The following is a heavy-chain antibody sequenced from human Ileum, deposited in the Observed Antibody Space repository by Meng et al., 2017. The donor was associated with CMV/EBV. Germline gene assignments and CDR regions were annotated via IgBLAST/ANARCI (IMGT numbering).Heavy chain of an antibody. CDR1: GGSISSDY. V-gene: IGHV4-4*07. Sequence: QGQLQESGPGLVKPSETLSLTCTVSGGSISSDYWSWIRQPAGKGLQWVGRIYTSGSTNYNPSLKSRVTMSVDTSKNQFSLNLSSVTAADTAVYYCARESQQLYRTLDYWGQGTLVTAPQ. CDR2: IYTSGST. D-gene: IGHD3-16*02. J-gene: IGHJ4*02. CDR3: ARESQQLYRTLDY.